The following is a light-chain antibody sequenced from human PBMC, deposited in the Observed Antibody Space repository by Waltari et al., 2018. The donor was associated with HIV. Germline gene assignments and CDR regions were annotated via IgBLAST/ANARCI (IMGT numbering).Light chain of an antibody. J-gene: IGLJ2*01. CDR1: SSNLGSNH. Sequence: QSVLTQPPSASGTPGQRVTISCSGSSSNLGSNHVNWYPPRPGTAPKLPIYVNNQRPSGVPDRFSGSKSGTSASLAISGLQSEDEAVYYCAPWDDSLNGWIFGGGTKLTVL. CDR3: APWDDSLNGWI. V-gene: IGLV1-44*01. CDR2: VNN.